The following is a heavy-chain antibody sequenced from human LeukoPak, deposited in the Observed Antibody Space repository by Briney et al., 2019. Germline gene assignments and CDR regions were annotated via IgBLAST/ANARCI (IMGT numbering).Heavy chain of an antibody. Sequence: GGSLRLSCAASEFTFSRYWMTWVRQAPGKGLEWVANIKQDGSEKYYVDSVKSRFTISRDNAKNSLYLQMNSLRAEDTAVYYCARSTAVPHFQDWGQGTLVTVSS. CDR1: EFTFSRYW. D-gene: IGHD2-2*02. J-gene: IGHJ1*01. CDR3: ARSTAVPHFQD. V-gene: IGHV3-7*01. CDR2: IKQDGSEK.